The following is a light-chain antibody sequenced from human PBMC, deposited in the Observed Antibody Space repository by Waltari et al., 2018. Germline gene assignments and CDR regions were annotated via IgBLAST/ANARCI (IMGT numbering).Light chain of an antibody. CDR1: QSLLRSNGNTY. Sequence: DIVMTQTPLSLPVTPGEPASISCRSIQSLLRSNGNTYLFWYLQKPGQSPQLLIYFVSNRASGVPDRFSGSGSGTDFTLKISRVEAEDVGVYYCMQGMQLPYSFGQGTKVEIK. J-gene: IGKJ2*03. CDR3: MQGMQLPYS. V-gene: IGKV2D-29*02. CDR2: FVS.